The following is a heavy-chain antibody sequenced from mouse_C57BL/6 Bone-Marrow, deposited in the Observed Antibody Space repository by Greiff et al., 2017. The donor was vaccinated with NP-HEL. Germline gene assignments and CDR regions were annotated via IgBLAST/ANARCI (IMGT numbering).Heavy chain of an antibody. CDR1: GISITTGNYR. V-gene: IGHV3-5*01. CDR2: IYYSGTI. J-gene: IGHJ1*03. Sequence: DVKLQESGPGLVKPSQTVFLTCTVTGISITTGNYRWSWIRQFPGNKLEWIGYIYYSGTITYNPSLTSRTTITRDTPKNQFFLEMNSLTAEDTATYYCARYGYDEGYWYFDVWGTGTTVTVSS. D-gene: IGHD2-2*01. CDR3: ARYGYDEGYWYFDV.